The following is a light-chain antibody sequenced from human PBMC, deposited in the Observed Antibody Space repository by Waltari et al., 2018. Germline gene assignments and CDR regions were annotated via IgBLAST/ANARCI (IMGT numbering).Light chain of an antibody. CDR1: QGLFYSSYNKDY. J-gene: IGKJ1*01. CDR2: WSS. CDR3: QPFSSRPWT. V-gene: IGKV4-1*01. Sequence: DIVMTQSPDSLAVSLAQRATISRKSSQGLFYSSYNKDYVAWFQQKPGPPRILLMSWSSTRASGVPDRFSGSGYGTDFTLTSSGLQAEDVAFYYCQPFSSRPWTFREGTKVQV.